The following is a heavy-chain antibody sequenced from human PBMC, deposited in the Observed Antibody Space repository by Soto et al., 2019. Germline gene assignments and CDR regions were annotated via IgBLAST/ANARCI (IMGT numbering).Heavy chain of an antibody. Sequence: SVKVSCKAPGGSFSSYAISWVRQAPGQGLEWMGGIIPIFGTANYAQKFQGRVTITADESTSTAYMELSSLRSEDTAVYYCARDWDYYYDSSGQPYYYGMDVWGQGTTVTVSS. D-gene: IGHD3-22*01. CDR3: ARDWDYYYDSSGQPYYYGMDV. CDR2: IIPIFGTA. V-gene: IGHV1-69*13. J-gene: IGHJ6*02. CDR1: GGSFSSYA.